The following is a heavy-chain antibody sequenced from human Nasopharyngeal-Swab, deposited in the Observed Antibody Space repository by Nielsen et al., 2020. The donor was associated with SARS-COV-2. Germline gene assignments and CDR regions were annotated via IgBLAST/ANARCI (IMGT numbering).Heavy chain of an antibody. CDR3: ARDPPHFQPLYYFDY. CDR2: ISSSSSYI. D-gene: IGHD2-2*01. J-gene: IGHJ4*02. Sequence: GESLKISCAASGFTFSSYRMNWVRQAPGTGLEWVSSISSSSSYIFYADSVKGRFTISRDNAKSSLYLQMNSLRAEDTAMYYCARDPPHFQPLYYFDYWGQGTLVTVSS. CDR1: GFTFSSYR. V-gene: IGHV3-21*01.